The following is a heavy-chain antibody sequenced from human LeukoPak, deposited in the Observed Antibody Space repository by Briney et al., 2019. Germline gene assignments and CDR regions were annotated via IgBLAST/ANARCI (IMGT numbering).Heavy chain of an antibody. D-gene: IGHD5-12*01. V-gene: IGHV3-74*01. CDR2: IKSDGSST. Sequence: GGSLRLSCAASGFTFSSYWMHWVRQAPGKGLVWVSRIKSDGSSTSYADSVKGRFTISRDNAKNSLYLQMKSLRDEDTAIYYCARDYGYLPARVPYFDYWGQGTLVTVSS. J-gene: IGHJ4*02. CDR3: ARDYGYLPARVPYFDY. CDR1: GFTFSSYW.